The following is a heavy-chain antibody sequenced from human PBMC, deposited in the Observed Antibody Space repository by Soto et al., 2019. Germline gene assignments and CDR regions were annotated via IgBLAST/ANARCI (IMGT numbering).Heavy chain of an antibody. J-gene: IGHJ4*02. CDR2: IYYSGST. V-gene: IGHV4-59*08. CDR3: ARHLHPKDRYGVIDC. D-gene: IGHD3-16*02. Sequence: SETLSLTCTVSGGSISSYYWSWIRQPPGKGLEWIGYIYYSGSTNYNPSLKSRVTISVDTSKNQFSLKLSSVTAADTAVYYCARHLHPKDRYGVIDCWGQGTLVTVSS. CDR1: GGSISSYY.